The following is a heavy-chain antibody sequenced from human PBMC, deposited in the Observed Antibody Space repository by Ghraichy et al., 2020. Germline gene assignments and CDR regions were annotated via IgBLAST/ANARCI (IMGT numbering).Heavy chain of an antibody. CDR2: INSDGSTT. V-gene: IGHV3-74*01. D-gene: IGHD2-2*01. CDR3: ARERGCSSTSCDWYFDL. Sequence: GVSLRLSCAASGFTFSNYWMHWVRRVPGKGLVWVSRINSDGSTTSFADSVKGRFTISRDNAKNTLYLQMNSLRAEDTAVYYCARERGCSSTSCDWYFDLWGRGTLVTVSS. CDR1: GFTFSNYW. J-gene: IGHJ2*01.